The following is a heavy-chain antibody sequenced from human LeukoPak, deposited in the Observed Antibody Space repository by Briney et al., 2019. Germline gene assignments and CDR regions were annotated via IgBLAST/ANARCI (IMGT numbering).Heavy chain of an antibody. CDR2: IKHDGSEK. V-gene: IGHV3-7*01. CDR3: ARDRGLSGYDLCDY. D-gene: IGHD5-12*01. CDR1: TFTFSNYW. J-gene: IGHJ4*02. Sequence: GGSLKLSCAASTFTFSNYWMNWVRQAPGKGLEWVATIKHDGSEKHYVDSVEGRFTISRDNAMNSLYLQMNSLRAEDTAVYYCARDRGLSGYDLCDYWGQGTLVTVSS.